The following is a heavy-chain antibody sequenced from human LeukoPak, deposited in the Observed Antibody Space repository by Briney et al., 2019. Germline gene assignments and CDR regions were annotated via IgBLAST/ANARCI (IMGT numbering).Heavy chain of an antibody. J-gene: IGHJ2*01. CDR1: GLSLSSSN. Sequence: GGSLRLSCAASGLSLSSSNMHWVRQSPGGGLEWLSYISAGSGTVFSADSVKGRFSISRDNARESLFLQMNSLRVEDTAVYYCTKGLGLRRMIWGRGTLVIVSS. CDR2: ISAGSGTV. CDR3: TKGLGLRRMI. V-gene: IGHV3-48*04.